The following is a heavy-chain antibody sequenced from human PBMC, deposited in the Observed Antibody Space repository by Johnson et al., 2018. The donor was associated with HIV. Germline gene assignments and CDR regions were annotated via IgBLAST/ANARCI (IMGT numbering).Heavy chain of an antibody. CDR3: TTNHDEWLGYDRVVDIVATIGGDAFDI. J-gene: IGHJ3*02. D-gene: IGHD5-12*01. V-gene: IGHV3-15*01. CDR1: GFTFSNAW. CDR2: IKSKTDGGTT. Sequence: VQLVESGGGLVKPGGSLRLSCAASGFTFSNAWMSLVRQAPGKGLEWVGRIKSKTDGGTTDYAAPVKGRFTISRDVSKNTLYLQMNSLKTEDTAVYYCTTNHDEWLGYDRVVDIVATIGGDAFDIWDQGTMVTVSS.